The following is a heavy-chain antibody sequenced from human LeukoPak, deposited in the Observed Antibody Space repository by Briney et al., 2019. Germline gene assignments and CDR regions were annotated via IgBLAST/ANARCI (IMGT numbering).Heavy chain of an antibody. CDR3: ARDPDSSGYYYDYFDY. CDR2: INWNGGST. Sequence: GGSLRLSCAASGFTFDDYGMSWVRQAPAKGQEWVSGINWNGGSTGYADSVKGRFTISRDNAKNSLYLQMNSLRAEDTALYYCARDPDSSGYYYDYFDYWGQGTLVTVSS. V-gene: IGHV3-20*04. CDR1: GFTFDDYG. J-gene: IGHJ4*02. D-gene: IGHD3-22*01.